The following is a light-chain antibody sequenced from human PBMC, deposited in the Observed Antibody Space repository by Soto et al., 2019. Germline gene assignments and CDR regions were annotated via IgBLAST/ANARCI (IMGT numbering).Light chain of an antibody. Sequence: QSALTQSRSVSGSPGQSVTISCTGTSSDVGGYDYVSWFQHHPGKVPKLMIYDVTKRPSGVPDRFSASKSGNTASLTISGLQAEDEADYYCCSYSSSSTLGVFGGGTQLTVL. J-gene: IGLJ3*02. CDR3: CSYSSSSTLGV. V-gene: IGLV2-11*01. CDR2: DVT. CDR1: SSDVGGYDY.